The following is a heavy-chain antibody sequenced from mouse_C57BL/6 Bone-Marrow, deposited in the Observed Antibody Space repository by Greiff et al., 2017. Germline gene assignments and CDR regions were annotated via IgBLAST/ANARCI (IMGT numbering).Heavy chain of an antibody. V-gene: IGHV2-5*01. J-gene: IGHJ1*03. CDR3: AKNYYGSSYGYWYFDV. D-gene: IGHD1-1*01. CDR1: GFSLTSYG. Sequence: QVQLQQSGPGLVQPSQSLSITCTASGFSLTSYGVHWVRQSPGKGLEWLGVIWRGGSTDYNAAFMSRLSITKDNSKSQVFFKMNSLQADDTAIYDCAKNYYGSSYGYWYFDVWGTGTTVTVSS. CDR2: IWRGGST.